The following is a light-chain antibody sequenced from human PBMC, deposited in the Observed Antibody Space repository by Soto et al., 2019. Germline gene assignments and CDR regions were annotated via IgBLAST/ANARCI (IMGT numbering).Light chain of an antibody. CDR2: DAS. V-gene: IGKV3-20*01. CDR3: QQYGSLSWT. J-gene: IGKJ1*01. Sequence: ETVLTQSPGTLSLSPGERATVSCRASQGVGGNSLAWYQQKPGQAPRLPIYDASNRATGIPARFSGSGSGADFTLTISRLEPEDFAVYYCQQYGSLSWTFGQGTKVDIK. CDR1: QGVGGNS.